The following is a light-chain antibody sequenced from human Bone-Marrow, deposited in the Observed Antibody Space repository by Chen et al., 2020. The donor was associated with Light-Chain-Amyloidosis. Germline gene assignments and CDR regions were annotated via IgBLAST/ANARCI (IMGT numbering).Light chain of an antibody. J-gene: IGKJ4*01. CDR2: AAS. CDR3: QQSYITPQVT. CDR1: QSISTY. V-gene: IGKV1-39*01. Sequence: DIQMTQSPSSLSASIGDRVTLTCRASQSISTYLNWYQQKPGKAPKLLIYAASSLQSGVPSRFSGSGSGTEFTLTISSLQPEDFATYYCQQSYITPQVTFGGGTKVGIK.